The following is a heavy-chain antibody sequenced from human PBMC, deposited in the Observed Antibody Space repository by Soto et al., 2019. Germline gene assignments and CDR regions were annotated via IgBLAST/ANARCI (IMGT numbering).Heavy chain of an antibody. J-gene: IGHJ5*02. CDR3: ARDWFRYYDFWSGYYTRWFDP. CDR2: ISPSNGST. D-gene: IGHD3-3*01. Sequence: ASVKVSCKASGYTFTSYYMHWVRQAPGQGLGWMGRISPSNGSTSYAQKFQGRVTMTRDTSTSTAYMELRSLRSDDTAVYYCARDWFRYYDFWSGYYTRWFDPWGQGTLVTVSS. CDR1: GYTFTSYY. V-gene: IGHV1-46*01.